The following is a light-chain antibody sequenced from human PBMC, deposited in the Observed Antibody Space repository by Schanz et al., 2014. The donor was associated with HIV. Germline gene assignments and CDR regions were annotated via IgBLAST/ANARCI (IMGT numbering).Light chain of an antibody. V-gene: IGLV2-23*02. Sequence: QSALTQPPSASGSPGQSVTISCTGTSSDVGGYNHVSWYQQHPGKAPKLMIYEVIKRPSGVSNRFSGSKSGDTASLTISGLQAEDEADYYCCSYAGSSTAWVFGGGTKLTVL. CDR2: EVI. J-gene: IGLJ3*02. CDR1: SSDVGGYNH. CDR3: CSYAGSSTAWV.